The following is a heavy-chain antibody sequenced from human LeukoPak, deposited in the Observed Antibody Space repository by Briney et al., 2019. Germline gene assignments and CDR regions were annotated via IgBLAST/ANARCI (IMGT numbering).Heavy chain of an antibody. V-gene: IGHV3-23*01. CDR2: ISGSGGST. CDR3: SLADYYYYYMDV. J-gene: IGHJ6*03. CDR1: GFTFTRYA. Sequence: GGSLRLSCAASGFTFTRYAMSWVRQAPGKGLEWVSAISGSGGSTYYADSVKGRFTISRDNSKNTQYLQMNSLRAEDTAVYYCSLADYYYYYMDVWGKGTTVTVSS.